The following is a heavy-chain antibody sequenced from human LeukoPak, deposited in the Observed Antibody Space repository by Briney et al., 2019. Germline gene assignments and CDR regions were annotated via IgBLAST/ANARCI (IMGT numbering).Heavy chain of an antibody. V-gene: IGHV3-66*01. CDR3: ARGSTDLRGYSGYDTPFDY. J-gene: IGHJ4*02. Sequence: PGGSLRLSCAASGFTFSSYWMSWVRQAPGKGLEWVSVIYSGGSTYYADSVKGRFTISRDNSKNTLYLQMNSLRAEDTAVYYCARGSTDLRGYSGYDTPFDYWGQGTQVTVSS. CDR2: IYSGGST. CDR1: GFTFSSYW. D-gene: IGHD5-12*01.